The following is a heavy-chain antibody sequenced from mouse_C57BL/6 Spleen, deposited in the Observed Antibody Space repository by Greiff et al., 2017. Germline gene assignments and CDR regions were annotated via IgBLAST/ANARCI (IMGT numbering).Heavy chain of an antibody. J-gene: IGHJ2*01. D-gene: IGHD2-5*01. V-gene: IGHV5-17*01. Sequence: EVKLVESGGGLVKPGGSLKLSCAASGFTFSDYGMHWVRQAPEKGLEWVAYISSGSSTIYYADTVKGRFTISRDNAKNTLFLQMTSLRSEDTAMXYCTRRSYYSNDFDYWGQGTTLTVSS. CDR1: GFTFSDYG. CDR3: TRRSYYSNDFDY. CDR2: ISSGSSTI.